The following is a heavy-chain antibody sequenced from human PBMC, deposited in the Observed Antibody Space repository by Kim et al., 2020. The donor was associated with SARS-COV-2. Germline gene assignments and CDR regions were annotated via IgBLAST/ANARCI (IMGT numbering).Heavy chain of an antibody. J-gene: IGHJ4*02. CDR2: IYYSGST. CDR3: ARVGGDDSSGYYYEYFDY. Sequence: SETLSLTCTVSGGSISSYYWSWIRQPPGKGLEWIGCIYYSGSTNYNPSLKSRVTISVDTSKNQFSLKLSSVTAADTAVYYCARVGGDDSSGYYYEYFDYWGQGTLVTVSS. V-gene: IGHV4-59*01. D-gene: IGHD3-22*01. CDR1: GGSISSYY.